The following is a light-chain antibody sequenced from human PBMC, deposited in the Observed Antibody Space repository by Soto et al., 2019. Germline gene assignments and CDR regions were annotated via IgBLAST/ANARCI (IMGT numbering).Light chain of an antibody. CDR3: QSYDSGLGGWV. V-gene: IGLV1-40*01. Sequence: QLVLTQPPSVSGAPGQRVTISCTGSSSNIGAGYDVHWYQQLPGTAPKLLISGNSNRPSGVPDRFSGSKSGTSASLAIAGLQAEDEADYYCQSYDSGLGGWVFGGGTKLTVL. J-gene: IGLJ3*02. CDR1: SSNIGAGYD. CDR2: GNS.